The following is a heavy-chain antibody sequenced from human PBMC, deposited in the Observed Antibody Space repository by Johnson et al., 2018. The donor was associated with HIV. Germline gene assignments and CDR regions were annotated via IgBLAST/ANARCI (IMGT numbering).Heavy chain of an antibody. CDR2: IRYDGSNK. V-gene: IGHV3-30*02. CDR1: GFTFSSYG. CDR3: AKGIFNYDDKWGDAFDI. Sequence: VQLVESGGGVVQPGGSLRLSCAASGFTFSSYGMYWVRQAPGKGLEWVAFIRYDGSNKYYADSVKGRFTISRDNSKNTLYLQMNSLIAEDTAVYYWAKGIFNYDDKWGDAFDIWGQGTMVTVSS. D-gene: IGHD3-16*01. J-gene: IGHJ3*02.